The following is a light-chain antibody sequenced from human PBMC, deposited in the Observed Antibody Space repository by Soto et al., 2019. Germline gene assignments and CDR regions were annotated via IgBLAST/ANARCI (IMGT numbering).Light chain of an antibody. J-gene: IGKJ2*01. CDR2: DSS. CDR3: QQRSNWPRYT. Sequence: EIVLTQSPATLSLSPGERANLSCRASQSVSSYLDWYQQKPGQAPRRLIYDSSNRATGIPARFSGSGSGTDFTLTISSLEAEDVAVYYCQQRSNWPRYTLGQGTKLEIK. V-gene: IGKV3-11*01. CDR1: QSVSSY.